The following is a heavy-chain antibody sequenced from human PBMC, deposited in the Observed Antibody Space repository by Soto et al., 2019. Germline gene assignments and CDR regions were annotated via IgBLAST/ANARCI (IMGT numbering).Heavy chain of an antibody. CDR1: GFSLSTSGVG. J-gene: IGHJ3*02. CDR2: IYWDDDK. CDR3: AHSLHGSGCNYSGVDAFDI. D-gene: IGHD3-10*01. V-gene: IGHV2-5*02. Sequence: QITLKESGPTLVKPTQTLTLTCTFSGFSLSTSGVGVGWIRQPPGKALEWLALIYWDDDKRYRPSLKSRLTNTKDSSKNQVVLTITNMDPVYTATYYCAHSLHGSGCNYSGVDAFDIWGQGTMVTVSS.